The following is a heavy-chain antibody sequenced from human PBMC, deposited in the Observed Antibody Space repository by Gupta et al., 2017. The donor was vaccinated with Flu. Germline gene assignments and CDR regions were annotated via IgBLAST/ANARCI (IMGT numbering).Heavy chain of an antibody. V-gene: IGHV4-34*01. CDR3: ARGVKLGYCSSTSCYQDLHYYYYGMDV. D-gene: IGHD2-2*01. CDR2: INHSGST. Sequence: QVQLQQWGAGLLKPSETLSLTCAVYGGSFSGYYWSWIRQPPGKGLEWIGEINHSGSTNYNPSLKSRVTISVDTSKNQFSLKLSSVTAADTAVYYCARGVKLGYCSSTSCYQDLHYYYYGMDVWGQGTTVTVSS. CDR1: GGSFSGYY. J-gene: IGHJ6*02.